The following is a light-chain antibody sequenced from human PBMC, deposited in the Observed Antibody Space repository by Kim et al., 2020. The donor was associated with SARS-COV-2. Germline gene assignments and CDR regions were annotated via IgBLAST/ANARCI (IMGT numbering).Light chain of an antibody. CDR3: QAWDSSTAV. J-gene: IGLJ3*02. CDR2: QHN. CDR1: KLGDKY. Sequence: SVSPGQTASITCSGDKLGDKYACWYQQKPGQSPVLVIYQHNKRTSGIPERFSGSNSGNTATLTISGTQAMDEADYYCQAWDSSTAVFGGGTQLTVL. V-gene: IGLV3-1*01.